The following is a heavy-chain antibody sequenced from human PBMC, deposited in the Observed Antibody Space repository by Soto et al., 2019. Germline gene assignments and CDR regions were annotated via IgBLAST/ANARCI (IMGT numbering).Heavy chain of an antibody. CDR3: ARVNAFAD. J-gene: IGHJ4*02. CDR1: GFTVSIYY. CDR2: IYSDGST. V-gene: IGHV3-66*01. Sequence: AGSLRLSCAASGFTVSIYYMNWVRQAPGKGLEWVSVIYSDGSTNYADSVKGRFTISTDNSKNTLYLQMNSLRAEDTAVYYCARVNAFADWGQGTLVTVSS.